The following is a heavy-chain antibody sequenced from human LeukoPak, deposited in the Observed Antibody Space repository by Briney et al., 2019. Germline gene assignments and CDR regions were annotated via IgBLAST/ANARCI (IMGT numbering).Heavy chain of an antibody. CDR1: GFTFSSYA. V-gene: IGHV3-30*04. CDR3: AKVRGGNAWSGGFDH. CDR2: ISYDGSNK. D-gene: IGHD3-10*01. J-gene: IGHJ4*02. Sequence: GGSLRLSCAASGFTFSSYAMHWVRQAPGKGLEWVAVISYDGSNKYYADSVKGRFTISRDNSKNTLYLQMNSLRAEDTAIYYCAKVRGGNAWSGGFDHWGQGILVTVSS.